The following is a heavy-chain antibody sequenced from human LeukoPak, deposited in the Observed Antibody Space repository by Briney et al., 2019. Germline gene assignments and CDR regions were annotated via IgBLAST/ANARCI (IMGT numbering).Heavy chain of an antibody. J-gene: IGHJ4*02. V-gene: IGHV7-4-1*02. CDR2: INTNTGNP. CDR1: GYTFTNYA. Sequence: ASVKVSCKASGYTFTNYAMNWVRQAPGQGLEWMGWINTNTGNPTYAQGFTGRFVFSLDTSVSTAYLQISSLKAEDTAVYYCATDLKKGDSGCFDYWGQGTLVTVSS. CDR3: ATDLKKGDSGCFDY. D-gene: IGHD6-19*01.